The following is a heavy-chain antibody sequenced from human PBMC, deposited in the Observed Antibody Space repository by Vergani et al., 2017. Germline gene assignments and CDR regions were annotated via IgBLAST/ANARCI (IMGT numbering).Heavy chain of an antibody. CDR1: GGTFTSYG. CDR3: ARGRGDVLLWFGEPSDWFDP. V-gene: IGHV1-18*01. CDR2: ISAYNGNT. D-gene: IGHD3-10*01. Sequence: QVQLVQSGAEVKKPGASVKVSCKASGGTFTSYGISWVRQAPGQGLEWMGWISAYNGNTNYAQKLQGRVTMTTDTSTSTAYMELRSLRSDDTAVYYCARGRGDVLLWFGEPSDWFDPWGQGTLVTVSS. J-gene: IGHJ5*02.